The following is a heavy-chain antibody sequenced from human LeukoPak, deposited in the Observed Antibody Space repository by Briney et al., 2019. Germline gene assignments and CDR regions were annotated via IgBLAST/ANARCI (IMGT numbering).Heavy chain of an antibody. CDR2: ISYDGSNK. CDR1: GFTFSSYA. J-gene: IGHJ4*02. D-gene: IGHD3-10*01. CDR3: ARARYYYGSGSQNRIDY. V-gene: IGHV3-30-3*01. Sequence: GGSLRLSCAASGFTFSSYAMHWVRQAPGKGLEWVAVISYDGSNKYYADSVKGRFTISRDNSKNTLYLQMNSLRAGDTAVYYCARARYYYGSGSQNRIDYWGQGTLVTVSS.